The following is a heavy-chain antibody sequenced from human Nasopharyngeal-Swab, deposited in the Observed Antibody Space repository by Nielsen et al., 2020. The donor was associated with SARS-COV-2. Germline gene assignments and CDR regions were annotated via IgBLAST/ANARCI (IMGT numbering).Heavy chain of an antibody. Sequence: ASVKVSCKVSGYTLTELSMHWVRQAPGKGLEWMGGFDPEDGETIYAQKFQGRVTMTEDTSTDTAYMELSSLRSEDTAVYYCATYPIFGVFNWFDPWGQGTLVTVSS. J-gene: IGHJ5*02. CDR2: FDPEDGET. V-gene: IGHV1-24*01. CDR3: ATYPIFGVFNWFDP. CDR1: GYTLTELS. D-gene: IGHD3-3*01.